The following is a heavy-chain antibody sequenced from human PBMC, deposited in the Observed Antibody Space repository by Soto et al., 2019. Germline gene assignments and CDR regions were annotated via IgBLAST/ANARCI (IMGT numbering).Heavy chain of an antibody. CDR2: ISWNSGSI. CDR3: AKEGVWGYSSGWYYIDY. V-gene: IGHV3-9*01. D-gene: IGHD6-19*01. Sequence: EVQLVESGGGLVQPGRSLRLSCAASGFTFDDYAMHWVRQAPGKGLEWVSGISWNSGSIGYADSVKGRFTISRDNAKNSLYLQMNSLRAEDTALYYCAKEGVWGYSSGWYYIDYWGQGTLVTVSS. J-gene: IGHJ4*02. CDR1: GFTFDDYA.